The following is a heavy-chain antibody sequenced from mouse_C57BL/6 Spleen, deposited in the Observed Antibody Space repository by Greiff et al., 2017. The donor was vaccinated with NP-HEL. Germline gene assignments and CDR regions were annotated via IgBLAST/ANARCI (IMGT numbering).Heavy chain of an antibody. CDR3: ARTGLGPVDY. CDR1: GFTFSDYG. V-gene: IGHV5-17*01. CDR2: ISSGSSTF. D-gene: IGHD4-1*01. J-gene: IGHJ2*01. Sequence: EVQRVESGGGLVKPGGSLKLSCAASGFTFSDYGMHWVRQAPEKGLEWVAYISSGSSTFSSADTVKGRFTISRDNAKNTLFLQMTSLRSEDTAMYYCARTGLGPVDYWGQGTTLTVSS.